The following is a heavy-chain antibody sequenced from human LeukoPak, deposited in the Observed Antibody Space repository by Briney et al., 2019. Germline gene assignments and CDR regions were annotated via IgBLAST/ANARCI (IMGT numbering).Heavy chain of an antibody. D-gene: IGHD6-6*01. CDR2: FDPEDGKT. Sequence: ASVKVSCKVSGYTLTELSMHWVRQAPGKGLEWMGGFDPEDGKTIYAQKFQGRVTMTEDTSTDTAYMELSSPRSEDTAVCYCATGSPIYSSSSGDYYYYYMDVWGKGTTVTVSS. CDR3: ATGSPIYSSSSGDYYYYYMDV. V-gene: IGHV1-24*01. J-gene: IGHJ6*03. CDR1: GYTLTELS.